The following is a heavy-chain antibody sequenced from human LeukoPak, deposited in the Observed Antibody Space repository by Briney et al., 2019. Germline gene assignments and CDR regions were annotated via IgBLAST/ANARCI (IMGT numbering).Heavy chain of an antibody. CDR3: ARGVHSSGRSSGYLPLY. CDR2: ISSNGGST. V-gene: IGHV3-64*01. J-gene: IGHJ4*02. CDR1: GFTFSSYA. Sequence: PGGSLRLSCAASGFTFSSYAMHWVRQAPGKGLEYVSAISSNGGSTYYANSVKGRFTISRDNSKNTLYLQMGSLRAEDMAVYYCARGVHSSGRSSGYLPLYWGQGTLVTVSA. D-gene: IGHD3-22*01.